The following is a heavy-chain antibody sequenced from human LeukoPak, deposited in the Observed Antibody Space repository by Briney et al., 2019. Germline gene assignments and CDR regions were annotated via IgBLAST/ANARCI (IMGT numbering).Heavy chain of an antibody. J-gene: IGHJ6*03. CDR2: IYHSGST. CDR1: GGSISSSNW. D-gene: IGHD1-26*01. V-gene: IGHV4-4*02. Sequence: PSETLSLTCAVSGGSISSSNWWSWVRQPPGKGLEWIGEIYHSGSTNYNPSLKSRVTISVDKSKTQFSLKPSSVTAADTAVYYCAREARSKWVNYYYYYYMDVWGKGTTVTVSS. CDR3: AREARSKWVNYYYYYYMDV.